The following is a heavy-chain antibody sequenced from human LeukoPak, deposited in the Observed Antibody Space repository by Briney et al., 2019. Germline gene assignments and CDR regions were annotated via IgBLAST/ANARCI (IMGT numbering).Heavy chain of an antibody. J-gene: IGHJ6*03. CDR1: GGSISSHY. D-gene: IGHD4-11*01. CDR3: ARGPYDSSELDYYFYYMDV. CDR2: MYNSDIL. Sequence: SETLSLTCSVSGGSISSHYLYWIRQPPGRGLEWVGYMYNSDILNFNPSLKSRVTMSIDTSMYQVSLKLSSVTAADTAVFYCARGPYDSSELDYYFYYMDVWGRGTTVTVSS. V-gene: IGHV4-59*08.